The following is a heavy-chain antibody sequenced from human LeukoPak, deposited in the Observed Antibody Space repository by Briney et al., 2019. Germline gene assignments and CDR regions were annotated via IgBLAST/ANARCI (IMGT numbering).Heavy chain of an antibody. D-gene: IGHD4-17*01. Sequence: GGSLRLSCAASGFTVSSNYMSWVRQAPGKGLEWVSVIYSGGSTYYADSVKGRFTISRGNSKNTLYLQMNSLRAEDTAVYYCARSYGDYVNYYYYYYMDVWGKGTTVTVSS. CDR2: IYSGGST. V-gene: IGHV3-53*01. J-gene: IGHJ6*03. CDR3: ARSYGDYVNYYYYYYMDV. CDR1: GFTVSSNY.